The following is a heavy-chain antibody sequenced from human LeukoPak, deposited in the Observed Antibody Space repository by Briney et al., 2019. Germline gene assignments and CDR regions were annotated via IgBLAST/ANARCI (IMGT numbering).Heavy chain of an antibody. CDR2: INHSGST. CDR1: GGSFSGYY. J-gene: IGHJ4*02. CDR3: ARAKITIFGVVIIPPYFDY. D-gene: IGHD3-3*01. Sequence: SETLSLTCAVYGGSFSGYYWSWIRQPPGKGLEWIGEINHSGSTNYNPSLKSRVTISVDTSKNQFSLKLRSVTAADTAVYYCARAKITIFGVVIIPPYFDYWGQGTLVTVPS. V-gene: IGHV4-34*01.